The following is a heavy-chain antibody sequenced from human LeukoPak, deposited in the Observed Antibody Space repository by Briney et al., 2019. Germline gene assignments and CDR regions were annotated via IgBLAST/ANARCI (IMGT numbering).Heavy chain of an antibody. Sequence: SETLSLTCTVSAGSISRYYWSWIRQPPGKGLEWIGYILYCGITDSEPSLNSRVTISIDTSKNQFSLKLFSVTAADTAFYYRAGKRLDNAFDICGQATMVTASS. V-gene: IGHV4-59*08. D-gene: IGHD6-19*01. CDR2: ILYCGIT. CDR3: AGKRLDNAFDI. J-gene: IGHJ3*02. CDR1: AGSISRYY.